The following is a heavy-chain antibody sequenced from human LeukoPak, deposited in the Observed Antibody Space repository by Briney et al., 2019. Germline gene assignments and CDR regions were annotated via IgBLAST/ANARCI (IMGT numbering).Heavy chain of an antibody. Sequence: GGSLRLSCAASGFTFSSYAMGWVRQAPGKGLEWVSSISGSGGSTYYADSVKGRFTISRDNSKNTLYLQVNSLRAEDTAVYYCAKEKALVVITYFDYWGQGTLVTVSS. D-gene: IGHD3-22*01. V-gene: IGHV3-23*01. CDR1: GFTFSSYA. CDR3: AKEKALVVITYFDY. J-gene: IGHJ4*02. CDR2: ISGSGGST.